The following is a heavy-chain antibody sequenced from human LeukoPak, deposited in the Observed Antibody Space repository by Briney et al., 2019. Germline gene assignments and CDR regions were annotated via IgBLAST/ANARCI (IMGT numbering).Heavy chain of an antibody. J-gene: IGHJ4*02. CDR3: ARGETLYDYVWGSYRHTFDY. CDR2: INPNSGGT. D-gene: IGHD3-16*02. CDR1: GYTFTGYY. Sequence: GASVKVSCKASGYTFTGYYMHWVRQAPGQGLEWMGWINPNSGGTNYAQKFQGRVTMTRDTSISTAYMELSRLRSDDTAVYYCARGETLYDYVWGSYRHTFDYWGQGTLVTVSS. V-gene: IGHV1-2*02.